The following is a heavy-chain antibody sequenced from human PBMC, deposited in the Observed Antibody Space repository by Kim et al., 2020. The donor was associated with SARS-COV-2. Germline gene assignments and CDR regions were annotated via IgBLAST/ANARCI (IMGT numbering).Heavy chain of an antibody. CDR3: ARVGAAAGNIRPNYYYYGMDV. Sequence: GGSLRLSCAASGFTFSSYWMHWVRQAPGKGLVWVSRINSDGSSTSYADSVKGRFTISRDNAKNTLYLQMNSLRAEDTAVYYCARVGAAAGNIRPNYYYYGMDVWGQGTTVTVSS. D-gene: IGHD6-13*01. V-gene: IGHV3-74*01. CDR2: INSDGSST. CDR1: GFTFSSYW. J-gene: IGHJ6*02.